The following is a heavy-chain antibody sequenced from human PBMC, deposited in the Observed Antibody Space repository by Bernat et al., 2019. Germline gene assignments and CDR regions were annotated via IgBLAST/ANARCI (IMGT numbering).Heavy chain of an antibody. CDR3: TRVRPDYYDSSGYYCVRGVYAYDI. CDR1: GGPISSGGYS. J-gene: IGHJ3*02. CDR2: IYHSGST. V-gene: IGHV4-30-2*01. Sequence: QQQQVPGSGLVKPSQTLSLTCAVPGGPISSGGYSWSWIRQPPGKGLEWIGYIYHSGSTYYNPSLKSRVTISVDRSKNQFSLKLSSVTAADTAVYYFTRVRPDYYDSSGYYCVRGVYAYDIWDQGTMVTVSS. D-gene: IGHD3-22*01.